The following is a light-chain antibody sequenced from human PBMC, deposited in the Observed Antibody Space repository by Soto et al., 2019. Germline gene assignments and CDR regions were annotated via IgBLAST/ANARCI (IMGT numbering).Light chain of an antibody. CDR1: QSVSSN. CDR2: GAS. V-gene: IGKV3-15*01. J-gene: IGKJ1*01. CDR3: QHYNNWPPWT. Sequence: EIVMTQSPDTLSVSPGESATLSCRASQSVSSNLAWYQQKPGQAPRLLIYGASTRATGIPARFSGSGSGTEFTLTISSLQSEDFAVYYCQHYNNWPPWTFGQGTKVEIK.